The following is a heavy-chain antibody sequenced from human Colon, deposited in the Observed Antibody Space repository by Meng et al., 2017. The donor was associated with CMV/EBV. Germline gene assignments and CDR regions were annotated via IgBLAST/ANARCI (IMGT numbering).Heavy chain of an antibody. D-gene: IGHD4-17*01. CDR3: AKFATVTTPADY. CDR2: IEYDGGYS. Sequence: GESLKISCAASGFIFSSYAMHWVRQAPGKGLEWVAFIEYDGGYSYDIDSVKGRFTISRDNSKKTLYLQMNNLSTEDTAVYYCAKFATVTTPADYWGQGTTVTVSS. V-gene: IGHV3-30*02. J-gene: IGHJ4*02. CDR1: GFIFSSYA.